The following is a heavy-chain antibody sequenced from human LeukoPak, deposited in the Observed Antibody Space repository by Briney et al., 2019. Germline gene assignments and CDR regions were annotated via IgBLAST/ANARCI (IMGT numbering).Heavy chain of an antibody. V-gene: IGHV4-39*01. J-gene: IGHJ4*02. CDR1: GGSISSSSYC. CDR3: ARSVYIVVEYYFDC. CDR2: ICYSGST. Sequence: SETLSLTCTVSGGSISSSSYCWGWIRQPPGKGLEWIGTICYSGSTFYNPSLKSRVTISVDTSKNQFSLRLSSVTAADTAVYYCARSVYIVVEYYFDCWGQGALVTVSS. D-gene: IGHD2-15*01.